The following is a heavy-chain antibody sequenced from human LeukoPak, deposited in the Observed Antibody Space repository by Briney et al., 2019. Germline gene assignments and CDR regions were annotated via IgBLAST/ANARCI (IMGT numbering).Heavy chain of an antibody. Sequence: GGSLRLSCAASGFTFSSYAMTWVRQAPGKGLEWVSVISGSGGTTYYADSVKGRFTISRDNSENTLYLQMNSLRAEDTAVYYCANRGYVTYYFDCWGQGTLVTVSP. V-gene: IGHV3-23*01. D-gene: IGHD5-18*01. CDR2: ISGSGGTT. CDR3: ANRGYVTYYFDC. J-gene: IGHJ4*02. CDR1: GFTFSSYA.